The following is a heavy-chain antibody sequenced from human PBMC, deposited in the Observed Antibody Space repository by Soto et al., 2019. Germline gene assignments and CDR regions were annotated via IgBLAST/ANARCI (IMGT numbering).Heavy chain of an antibody. CDR1: GFTFSSYT. Sequence: PGGSLRLSCAASGFTFSSYTMNWVRQAPGRGLEWVSYISSTSSNIYYADSVKGRFTISRDRAKNSMYLQMNSLRDEDTAVYYCARDPTGVGGYGGDYYYYYGMDVWGQGTTVTVSS. J-gene: IGHJ6*02. D-gene: IGHD2-15*01. CDR3: ARDPTGVGGYGGDYYYYYGMDV. CDR2: ISSTSSNI. V-gene: IGHV3-48*02.